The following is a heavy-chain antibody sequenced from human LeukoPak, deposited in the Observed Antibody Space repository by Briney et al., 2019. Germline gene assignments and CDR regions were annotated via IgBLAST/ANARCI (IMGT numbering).Heavy chain of an antibody. J-gene: IGHJ5*02. CDR3: VRRQALRGRHRAFDP. V-gene: IGHV1-69*05. Sequence: SVKVSCKAPGGTFSNYAISWVRQAPGQGLEWLGGIIPMFGTAKYAQKFQGRVTITTDEATTTAYMELISLRSEDTAVYYCVRRQALRGRHRAFDPWGQGTLVTVTS. D-gene: IGHD6-25*01. CDR2: IIPMFGTA. CDR1: GGTFSNYA.